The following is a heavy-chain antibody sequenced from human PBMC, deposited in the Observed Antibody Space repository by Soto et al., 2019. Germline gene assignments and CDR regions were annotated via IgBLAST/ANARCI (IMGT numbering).Heavy chain of an antibody. CDR3: TRVGRYYGSGSFRRFDY. V-gene: IGHV3-49*03. Sequence: GGSLRLSCTASGFTFGDYAMSWFRQAPGKGLEWVGFIRSKAYGGTTEYAASVKGRFTISRDDSKSIAYLQMNSLKTEDTAVYYCTRVGRYYGSGSFRRFDYWGQGTLVTVSS. CDR2: IRSKAYGGTT. J-gene: IGHJ4*02. CDR1: GFTFGDYA. D-gene: IGHD3-10*01.